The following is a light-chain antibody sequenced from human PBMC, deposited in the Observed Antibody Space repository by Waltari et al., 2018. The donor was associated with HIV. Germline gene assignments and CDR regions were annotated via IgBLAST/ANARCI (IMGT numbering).Light chain of an antibody. CDR1: SSDVGDYNY. V-gene: IGLV2-11*01. CDR2: DVN. Sequence: QSALTQPRSVSGSPGQSVTISCTGTSSDVGDYNYVSWYQQHPGKAPKLMIFDVNMRPSGVPDRFSGSKSGNTASLTISGLQAEDEADYYCCSYADDYTWVFGGGTKLTVL. CDR3: CSYADDYTWV. J-gene: IGLJ3*02.